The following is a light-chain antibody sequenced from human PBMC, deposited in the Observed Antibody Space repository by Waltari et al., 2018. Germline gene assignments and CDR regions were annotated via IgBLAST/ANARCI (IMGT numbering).Light chain of an antibody. CDR3: SSYTSSSTWV. V-gene: IGLV2-14*01. CDR2: DVR. J-gene: IGLJ3*02. Sequence: SALTPPASVSGNPGQSSTISCTGTSSDVGGYNYVSWYQQHPGKAPNLMIYDVRKRPSGVSNRFSGSKSGNTASLTIAGLQAEDEADYYCSSYTSSSTWVFGGGTKLTVL. CDR1: SSDVGGYNY.